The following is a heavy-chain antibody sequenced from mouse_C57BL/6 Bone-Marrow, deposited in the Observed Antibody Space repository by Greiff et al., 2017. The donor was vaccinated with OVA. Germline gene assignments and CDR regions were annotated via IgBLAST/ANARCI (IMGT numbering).Heavy chain of an antibody. V-gene: IGHV1-72*01. CDR3: ARERATVERDYAMDY. Sequence: QVQLQQPGAELVKPGASVKLSCKASGYTFTSYWMHWVKQRPGRGLEWIGRIDPNSGGTKYNEKFKSKATLTVDKPSSTASMQLSVLTSEYSAVYYCARERATVERDYAMDYWGQGTSVTVSS. J-gene: IGHJ4*01. CDR1: GYTFTSYW. D-gene: IGHD1-1*01. CDR2: IDPNSGGT.